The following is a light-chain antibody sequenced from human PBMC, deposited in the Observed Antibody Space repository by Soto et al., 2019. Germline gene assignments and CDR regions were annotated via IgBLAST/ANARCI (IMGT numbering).Light chain of an antibody. CDR2: GAS. CDR1: QSVSSSY. V-gene: IGKV3-20*01. Sequence: EIVLTQSPGTLSLSPGERATLSCRASQSVSSSYLAWYQQKPGQAPRLLIYGASTRATGIPARFSGNGSGTEFTLTISSLQPDDFATYYCQQYNSYSFGQGTKVDIK. CDR3: QQYNSYS. J-gene: IGKJ1*01.